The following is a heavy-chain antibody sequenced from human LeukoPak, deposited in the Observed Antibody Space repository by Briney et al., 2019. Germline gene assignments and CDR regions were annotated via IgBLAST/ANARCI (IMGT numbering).Heavy chain of an antibody. Sequence: PGGSLRLSCTASGFSFSGHWMHWARQLPGKGLVWVSRISPTGSTTSYADSVKGRFTVSRDNAKNTVYLQMNSLRAEDTAVYYCTRDLRMDYYYVDYYYYGMDVWGQGTTVTVSS. J-gene: IGHJ6*02. D-gene: IGHD3-10*02. CDR1: GFSFSGHW. CDR3: TRDLRMDYYYVDYYYYGMDV. CDR2: ISPTGSTT. V-gene: IGHV3-74*01.